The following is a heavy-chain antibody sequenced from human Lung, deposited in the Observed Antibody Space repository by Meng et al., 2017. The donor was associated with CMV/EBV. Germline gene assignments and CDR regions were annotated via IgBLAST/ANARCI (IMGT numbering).Heavy chain of an antibody. CDR1: EFLYQNYG. CDR3: AKDQKGQAVISPGYNGMDL. D-gene: IGHD3-10*01. Sequence: LLXATSEFLYQNYGIHWVRQAPGKGLEWVAFIRYDGSNKYYADSVKGRFTISRDSYKNTVHLQMNSLRADDTAILYCAKDQKGQAVISPGYNGMDLWXKGTTVTVSS. CDR2: IRYDGSNK. J-gene: IGHJ6*04. V-gene: IGHV3-30*02.